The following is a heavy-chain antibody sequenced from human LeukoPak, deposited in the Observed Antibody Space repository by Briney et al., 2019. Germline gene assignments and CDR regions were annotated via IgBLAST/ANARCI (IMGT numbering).Heavy chain of an antibody. CDR1: GFTFSDYY. D-gene: IGHD2-15*01. CDR2: PSSSGSTK. J-gene: IGHJ6*02. V-gene: IGHV3-11*01. Sequence: GGSLRLSCAASGFTFSDYYMSWIRQAPGKGLEWVSYPSSSGSTKYYADSVEGRFTISRDNAKNSLYLQMSSLRADDTAVYYCAREAPYCSGGSCWVDYYGLDVWGQGTTVTVSS. CDR3: AREAPYCSGGSCWVDYYGLDV.